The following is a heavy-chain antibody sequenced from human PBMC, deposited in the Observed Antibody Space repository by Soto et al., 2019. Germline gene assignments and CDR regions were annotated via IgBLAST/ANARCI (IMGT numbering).Heavy chain of an antibody. CDR1: GYTFTSYA. J-gene: IGHJ5*02. Sequence: GASVKVSCKASGYTFTSYAMHWVRQAPGQRLEWMGWINAGNGNTKYSQKFQGRFTISRDDSKSIAYLQMNSLKTEDTAVYYCTTNYYDSSGYDNWFDPWGQGTLVTVSS. CDR3: TTNYYDSSGYDNWFDP. CDR2: INAGNGNT. V-gene: IGHV1-3*01. D-gene: IGHD3-22*01.